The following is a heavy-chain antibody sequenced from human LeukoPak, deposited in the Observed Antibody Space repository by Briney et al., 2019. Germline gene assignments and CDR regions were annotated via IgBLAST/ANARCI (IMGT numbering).Heavy chain of an antibody. CDR2: IYYSGST. CDR1: GGSISSGGYY. CDR3: PRVVVVVAGRPKEEYFDY. D-gene: IGHD2-15*01. Sequence: SETLSLTCTVSGGSISSGGYYWSWIRQHPGKGLEWIGYIYYSGSTYYNPSLKSRVTISVDTSKNQFSLKLSSVTAADTAVYYCPRVVVVVAGRPKEEYFDYWGQGTLVTVSS. V-gene: IGHV4-31*03. J-gene: IGHJ4*02.